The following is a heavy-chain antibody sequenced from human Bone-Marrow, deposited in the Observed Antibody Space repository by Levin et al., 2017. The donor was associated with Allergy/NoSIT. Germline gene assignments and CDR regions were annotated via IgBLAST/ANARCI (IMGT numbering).Heavy chain of an antibody. CDR2: LNPNSGGS. J-gene: IGHJ4*02. V-gene: IGHV1-2*02. CDR3: ATNLPPYDDLLSGTDY. D-gene: IGHD3-3*01. CDR1: QYTFSGYY. Sequence: ASVKVSCKASQYTFSGYYIHWVRQAPGQGLEWMGWLNPNSGGSNYGQKFRDRVTMTSDSSINTAYMELSSLTSDDTAIYYCATNLPPYDDLLSGTDYWGQGTLVTVSS.